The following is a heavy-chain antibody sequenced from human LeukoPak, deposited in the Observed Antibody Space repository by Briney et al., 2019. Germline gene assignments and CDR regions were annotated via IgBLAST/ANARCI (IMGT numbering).Heavy chain of an antibody. CDR3: ARELWFGELTTPYYFDY. CDR2: ISSSSSTI. CDR1: GFTFSSYS. D-gene: IGHD3-10*01. Sequence: GGSLRLSCAASGFTFSSYSMNWVRQAPGKGLEWVSYISSSSSTIYYADSVKGRFTISRDNAKNSLYLQMNSLRAEDTAVYYCARELWFGELTTPYYFDYWGQGTLVTVSS. J-gene: IGHJ4*02. V-gene: IGHV3-48*04.